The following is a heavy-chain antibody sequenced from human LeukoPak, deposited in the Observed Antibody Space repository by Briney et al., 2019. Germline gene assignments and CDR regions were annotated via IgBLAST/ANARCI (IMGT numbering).Heavy chain of an antibody. D-gene: IGHD6-19*01. Sequence: SETLSLTCTVSGGSISSYYWSWIRQPPGKGLEWIGYIYYSGSTNYNPSLKSRGTISVHKSKNKLSLKLSSVTAADTAVYYCASSIAVAGTTKFHYWGQGTLVTVSS. CDR2: IYYSGST. CDR3: ASSIAVAGTTKFHY. J-gene: IGHJ4*02. V-gene: IGHV4-59*01. CDR1: GGSISSYY.